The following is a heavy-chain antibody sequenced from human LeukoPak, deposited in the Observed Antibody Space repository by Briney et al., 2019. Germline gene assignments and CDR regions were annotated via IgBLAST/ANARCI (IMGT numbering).Heavy chain of an antibody. Sequence: PGGSLRLSCAASGFTFSDYYMSWIRQAPGKGLEWVSYISSSGSTIYYADSVKGRFTISRDNAKNSLYLQMNSLRAEDTAVCYCARDLTTLYYYYYYYMDVWGKGTTVTVSS. CDR1: GFTFSDYY. V-gene: IGHV3-11*04. J-gene: IGHJ6*03. CDR2: ISSSGSTI. CDR3: ARDLTTLYYYYYYYMDV. D-gene: IGHD1-1*01.